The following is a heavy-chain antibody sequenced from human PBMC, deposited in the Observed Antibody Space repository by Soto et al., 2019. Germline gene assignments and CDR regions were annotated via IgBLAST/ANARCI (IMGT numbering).Heavy chain of an antibody. J-gene: IGHJ3*02. CDR1: GFVVTDNY. Sequence: EVQLVETGVGLTQPGGSLRLSCSASGFVVTDNYMTWVRQAPGKGLEWVSVIYNTGTTYYADSVKGRFTISWDISKNALDLQMNNLTIDDSAVYFCASETHGYSNGWSIWGHGTMVTVSS. CDR3: ASETHGYSNGWSI. V-gene: IGHV3-53*02. D-gene: IGHD6-19*01. CDR2: IYNTGTT.